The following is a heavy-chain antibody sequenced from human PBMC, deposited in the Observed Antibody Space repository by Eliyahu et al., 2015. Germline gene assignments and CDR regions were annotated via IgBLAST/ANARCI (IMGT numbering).Heavy chain of an antibody. Sequence: QVQLQESGPGLVKPSGTLSLTCAVSGGXIXSSNWWSWVRXPPGKGLXWXGEIYHSGXTNYNPSLKSRVTISVDKSKNQFSLKLSSVTAADTAVYYCASRIGITSPCLFRNWFDPWGQGTLVTVSS. D-gene: IGHD2-2*01. CDR1: GGXIXSSNW. J-gene: IGHJ5*02. CDR2: IYHSGXT. CDR3: ASRIGITSPCLFRNWFDP. V-gene: IGHV4-4*02.